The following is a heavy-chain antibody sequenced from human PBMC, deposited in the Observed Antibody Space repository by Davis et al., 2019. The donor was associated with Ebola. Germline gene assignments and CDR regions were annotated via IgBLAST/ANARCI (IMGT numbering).Heavy chain of an antibody. V-gene: IGHV1-18*01. CDR3: ARAPSFNYGFWRGGPSAYMDV. CDR1: GYTFTSYG. J-gene: IGHJ6*03. Sequence: ASVKVSCKASGYTFTSYGISWVRQAPGQGLEWMGWISAYNGNTNYAQKLQGRVTMTTDTSTSTAYMELRSLRSDDTAVYYCARAPSFNYGFWRGGPSAYMDVWGKGTTVTVSS. CDR2: ISAYNGNT. D-gene: IGHD3-3*01.